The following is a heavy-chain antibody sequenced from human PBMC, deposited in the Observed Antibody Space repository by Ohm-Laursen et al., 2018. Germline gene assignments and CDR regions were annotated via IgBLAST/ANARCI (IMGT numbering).Heavy chain of an antibody. CDR2: IYYSGST. D-gene: IGHD5-18*01. Sequence: PSETLSLTCAVSGGSISSYYWSWIRQPPGKGLEWIGYIYYSGSTNYNPSLKSRVTISVDTSKNQFSLKLSSVTAADTAVYYCARAGYSWDNAFDIWGQGTMVTVSS. J-gene: IGHJ3*02. V-gene: IGHV4-59*01. CDR1: GGSISSYY. CDR3: ARAGYSWDNAFDI.